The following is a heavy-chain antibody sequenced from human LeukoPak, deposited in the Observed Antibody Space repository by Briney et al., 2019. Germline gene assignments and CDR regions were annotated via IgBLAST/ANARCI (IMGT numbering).Heavy chain of an antibody. CDR1: GFTFSDYY. D-gene: IGHD3-10*01. CDR2: ISNTGTTM. J-gene: IGHJ4*02. Sequence: GGSLRLSCAASGFTFSDYYMSWIRQTPGKGLEWVSYISNTGTTMSYADSVQGRFTISRANAKNSLYLQMNSLRAEDTAVYYCVRDLMIRGVHDYWGQGTQVTVSS. V-gene: IGHV3-11*01. CDR3: VRDLMIRGVHDY.